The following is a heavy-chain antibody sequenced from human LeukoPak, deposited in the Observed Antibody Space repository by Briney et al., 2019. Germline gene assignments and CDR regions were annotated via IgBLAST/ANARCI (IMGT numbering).Heavy chain of an antibody. CDR2: INPNSGGT. Sequence: ASVKVSCKASGYTFTGYYMHWVRQAPGQGLEWMGWINPNSGGTNYAQKFQGRVTMTRDTSISTAYMELSRLRSDDTAVYYCARGRTGIQLWLLYFDYWGQGTLVTVSS. CDR1: GYTFTGYY. CDR3: ARGRTGIQLWLLYFDY. V-gene: IGHV1-2*02. J-gene: IGHJ4*02. D-gene: IGHD5-18*01.